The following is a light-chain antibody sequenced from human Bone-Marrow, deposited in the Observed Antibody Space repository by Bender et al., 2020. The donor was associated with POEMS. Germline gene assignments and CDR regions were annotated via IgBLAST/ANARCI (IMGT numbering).Light chain of an antibody. CDR3: ATWDDRLNGWV. Sequence: QSVLTQPPSASGTPGQRVTISCSGSSSKFGSYPVNWYQQLPGAAPKLLIFNNSQRPSGVPDRFSGSNSGTSASLAISGLLSDDEADFYCATWDDRLNGWVFGGGTKLTVL. CDR2: NNS. CDR1: SSKFGSYP. J-gene: IGLJ3*02. V-gene: IGLV1-44*01.